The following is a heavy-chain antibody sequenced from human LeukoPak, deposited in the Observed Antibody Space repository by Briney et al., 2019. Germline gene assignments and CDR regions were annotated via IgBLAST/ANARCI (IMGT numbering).Heavy chain of an antibody. D-gene: IGHD1-26*01. J-gene: IGHJ4*02. CDR2: IYYSGST. V-gene: IGHV4-59*01. CDR1: GGSISSYY. CDR3: ARDHGIVGATIGFDY. Sequence: SETLSLTCTVSGGSISSYYWSWIRQPPGKGLEWIGYIYYSGSTNYNPSLKSRVTISVDTSKNQFSLKLSSVTAADTAVYSCARDHGIVGATIGFDYWGQGTLVTVSS.